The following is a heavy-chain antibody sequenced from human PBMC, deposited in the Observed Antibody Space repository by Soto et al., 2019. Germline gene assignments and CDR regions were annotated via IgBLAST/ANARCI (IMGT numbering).Heavy chain of an antibody. V-gene: IGHV3-23*01. D-gene: IGHD2-15*01. CDR3: AKTGITRGGLYCSGGSCYSYAFDI. J-gene: IGHJ3*02. CDR2: ISGSGGST. CDR1: GFTFSSYA. Sequence: GGSLRLSCAASGFTFSSYAMSWVRQAPGKGLDWVSAISGSGGSTYYADSVKGRFTISRDNSKNTLYLQMNSLRAEDTAVYYCAKTGITRGGLYCSGGSCYSYAFDIWGQGTMVTVSS.